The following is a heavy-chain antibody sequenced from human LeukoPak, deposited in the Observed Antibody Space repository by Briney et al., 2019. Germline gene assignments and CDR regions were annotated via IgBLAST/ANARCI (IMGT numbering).Heavy chain of an antibody. CDR2: IYWDDDK. Sequence: SGPTLVKPTQTLTLTCTFSGFSLSTSGVGVGWIRQPPGKALEWLALIYWDDDKRYSPSLKSRLTITKDTSKNQVVLTMTNIDPVDTATYYCAHSILRHTGDAFDIWGQGTMVTVSS. V-gene: IGHV2-5*02. D-gene: IGHD4-17*01. J-gene: IGHJ3*02. CDR3: AHSILRHTGDAFDI. CDR1: GFSLSTSGVG.